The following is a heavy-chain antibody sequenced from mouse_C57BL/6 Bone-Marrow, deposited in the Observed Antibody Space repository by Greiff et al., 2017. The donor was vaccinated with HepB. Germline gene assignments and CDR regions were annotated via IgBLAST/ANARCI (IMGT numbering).Heavy chain of an antibody. Sequence: QVQLQQSGAELVRPGASVTLSCKASGYTFTDYEMHWVKQTPVHGLEWIGAIDPETGGTAYNQKFKGKAILTADKSSSTAYMELRSLTSEDSAVYYCTRDITTVVPFAYWGQGTLVTVSA. V-gene: IGHV1-15*01. CDR1: GYTFTDYE. CDR3: TRDITTVVPFAY. CDR2: IDPETGGT. D-gene: IGHD1-1*01. J-gene: IGHJ3*01.